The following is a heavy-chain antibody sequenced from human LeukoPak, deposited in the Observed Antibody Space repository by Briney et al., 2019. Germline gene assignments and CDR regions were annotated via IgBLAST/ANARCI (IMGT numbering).Heavy chain of an antibody. CDR1: GFTFSDYY. CDR2: IRSSGSTI. J-gene: IGHJ3*02. CDR3: ARDWHSSGWYLSRDAFDI. Sequence: GGSLRLSCAASGFTFSDYYMSWIRHAPAKGREWGSYIRSSGSTIYYAASVKGRVTISRDKAKNSLYLQMSSVRAADTAVYYCARDWHSSGWYLSRDAFDIWGQGTMVTVSS. V-gene: IGHV3-11*04. D-gene: IGHD6-19*01.